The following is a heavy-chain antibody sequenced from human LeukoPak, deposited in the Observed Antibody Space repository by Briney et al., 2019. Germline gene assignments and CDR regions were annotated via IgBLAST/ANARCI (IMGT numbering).Heavy chain of an antibody. CDR2: IYHSGST. CDR1: GGSISSGGYS. Sequence: SQTLFLTCAVSGGSISSGGYSWSWIRQPPGKGLEWIGYIYHSGSTYYNPSLKSRVTISVDRSKNQFSLKLSSVTAADTAVYYCASRSGDYWGQGTLVTVSS. CDR3: ASRSGDY. J-gene: IGHJ4*02. V-gene: IGHV4-30-2*01. D-gene: IGHD1-14*01.